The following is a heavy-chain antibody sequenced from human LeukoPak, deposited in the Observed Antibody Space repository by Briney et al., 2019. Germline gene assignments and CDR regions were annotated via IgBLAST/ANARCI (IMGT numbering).Heavy chain of an antibody. V-gene: IGHV3-30*04. CDR2: ISYDGSNK. D-gene: IGHD3-9*01. CDR3: AKDPRYDILTGYSFDY. Sequence: GGSLRLSCAASGFTFSSYAMHWVRQAPGKVLEWVAVISYDGSNKYYADSVKGRFTISRDNSKNTLYLQMNSLRAEDTALYYCAKDPRYDILTGYSFDYWGQGTLVTVSS. J-gene: IGHJ4*02. CDR1: GFTFSSYA.